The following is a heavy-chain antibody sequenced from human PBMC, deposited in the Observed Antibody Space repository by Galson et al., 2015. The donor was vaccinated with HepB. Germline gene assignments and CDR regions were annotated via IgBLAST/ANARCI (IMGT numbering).Heavy chain of an antibody. Sequence: SVKVSCKASGVTFSSYPISWVRQAPGQGLEWMGGIIPKFGTPRYAQKFQGRVTITADESPTTVYMELSSLRSEDTALYFCARTGRSSGYKLFDHWGQGTLVTVSS. D-gene: IGHD3-22*01. J-gene: IGHJ4*02. CDR2: IIPKFGTP. V-gene: IGHV1-69*13. CDR3: ARTGRSSGYKLFDH. CDR1: GVTFSSYP.